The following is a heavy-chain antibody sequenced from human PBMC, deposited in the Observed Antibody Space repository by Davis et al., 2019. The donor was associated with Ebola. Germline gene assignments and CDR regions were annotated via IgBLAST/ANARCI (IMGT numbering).Heavy chain of an antibody. CDR2: IKQDGSEK. V-gene: IGHV3-7*03. J-gene: IGHJ4*02. CDR3: VRHIAVSAYEF. CDR1: GFTFSSYW. Sequence: GESLKISCAASGFTFSSYWMSWVRQAPGKGLEWVAHIKQDGSEKYYVDSVKGRFTISRDNAKNSLYLQMNSLRGEDTAVYYCVRHIAVSAYEFWGPGTLVTVSS. D-gene: IGHD6-19*01.